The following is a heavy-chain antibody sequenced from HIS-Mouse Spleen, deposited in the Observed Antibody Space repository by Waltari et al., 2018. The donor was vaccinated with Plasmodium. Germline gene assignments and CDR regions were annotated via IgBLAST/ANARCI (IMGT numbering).Heavy chain of an antibody. J-gene: IGHJ2*01. CDR1: VFTFSSYW. V-gene: IGHV3-7*01. CDR2: IKKDGSEK. CDR3: ASSWYWYFDL. Sequence: EVQLVESGGGLVQPGGSLRLSCAASVFTFSSYWMSWVRQAPGKGMEWVANIKKDGSEKYYVDSVKGRFTISRDNAKNSLYLQMNSLRAEDTAVYYCASSWYWYFDLWGRGTLVTVSS. D-gene: IGHD6-13*01.